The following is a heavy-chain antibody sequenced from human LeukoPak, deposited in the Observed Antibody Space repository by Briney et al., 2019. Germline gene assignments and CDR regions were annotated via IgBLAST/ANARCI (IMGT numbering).Heavy chain of an antibody. V-gene: IGHV1-8*01. J-gene: IGHJ6*03. CDR2: MNPNSGNT. D-gene: IGHD3-3*01. Sequence: ASVKVSCKASGYTLTSYDINWVRQATGQGLEWMGWMNPNSGNTGYAQKFQGRVTMTRNTSISTAYMELSSLRSEDTAVYYCARGRVHTFLLFPPDYYYYYMDVWGKGTTVTVSS. CDR1: GYTLTSYD. CDR3: ARGRVHTFLLFPPDYYYYYMDV.